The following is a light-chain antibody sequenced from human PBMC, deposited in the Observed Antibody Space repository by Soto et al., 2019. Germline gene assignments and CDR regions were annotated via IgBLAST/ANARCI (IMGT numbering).Light chain of an antibody. CDR2: RAS. V-gene: IGKV3-15*01. J-gene: IGKJ1*01. CDR1: QSVSSN. CDR3: QQYNNWPPGT. Sequence: EIVMTQSPATLSVSPGERATLSCRASQSVSSNLAWYQQKPGQAPRLHIYRASTRATGIPARFSGSGSGTEFTLTISSRQSEDFAVYYCQQYNNWPPGTFGQGTKVEIK.